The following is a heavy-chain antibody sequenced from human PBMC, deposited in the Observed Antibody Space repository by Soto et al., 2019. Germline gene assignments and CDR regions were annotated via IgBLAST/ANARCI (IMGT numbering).Heavy chain of an antibody. CDR2: INSSGNT. CDR1: GGSFSDYY. D-gene: IGHD3-9*01. J-gene: IGHJ5*02. Sequence: SETLSLTCAVYGGSFSDYYWDWIRQPPGKGLEWIGEINSSGNTNYNPSLKSRVTISLDTSKKQFSLKLTSVTAADTAVYYCARGRDYYDILSGYVNWFDPWAQGTLVTVSS. CDR3: ARGRDYYDILSGYVNWFDP. V-gene: IGHV4-34*01.